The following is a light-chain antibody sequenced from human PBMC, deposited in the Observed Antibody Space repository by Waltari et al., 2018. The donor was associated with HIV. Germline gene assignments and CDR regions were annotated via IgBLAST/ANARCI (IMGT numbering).Light chain of an antibody. J-gene: IGLJ1*01. CDR2: GNT. CDR1: RSNLGTGYH. V-gene: IGLV1-40*01. CDR3: QSYDNSLGIV. Sequence: TISCTGSRSNLGTGYHVHWYQQVPGTAPKLLIHGNTNRPSGVPDRFSGSKSGTSASLAITGLQAEDEADYYCQSYDNSLGIVFGSGTKVTVL.